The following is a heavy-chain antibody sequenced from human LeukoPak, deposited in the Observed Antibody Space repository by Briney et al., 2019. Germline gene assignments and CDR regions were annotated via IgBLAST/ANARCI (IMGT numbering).Heavy chain of an antibody. V-gene: IGHV1-69*05. CDR3: ARVPLSTNYDFWSGYYPYNWFDP. D-gene: IGHD3-3*01. J-gene: IGHJ5*02. CDR2: IIPIFGTA. Sequence: SVKVSCKASGGTFSSYAISWVRQAPGQGLEWMGRIIPIFGTASYAQKFKGRVTTTKDESTSTAYMELSSLRSEDTAVYYCARVPLSTNYDFWSGYYPYNWFDPWGQGTLVTVSS. CDR1: GGTFSSYA.